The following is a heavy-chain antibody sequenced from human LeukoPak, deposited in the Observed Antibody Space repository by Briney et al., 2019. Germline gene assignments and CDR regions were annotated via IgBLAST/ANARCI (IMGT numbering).Heavy chain of an antibody. J-gene: IGHJ5*02. D-gene: IGHD4-17*01. CDR3: ARGTKTPVTTRGRFDP. CDR1: GFTVSSTY. V-gene: IGHV3-53*01. CDR2: IQTGGTT. Sequence: PGGSLRLSCAASGFTVSSTYMTWVRQAPGKGLEWVSLIQTGGTTYYTDSVKGRFTISRDNSKSTLYLQMNSLRADDTAVYYCARGTKTPVTTRGRFDPWGQGTLVTVSS.